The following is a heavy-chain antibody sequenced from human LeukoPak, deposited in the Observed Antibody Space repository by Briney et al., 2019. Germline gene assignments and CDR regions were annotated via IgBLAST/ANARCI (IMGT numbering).Heavy chain of an antibody. CDR2: IKQDGSEK. V-gene: IGHV3-7*01. CDR1: GFTFSSYW. Sequence: GGSLRLSCAASGFTFSSYWMSWVRQAPGKGLEWVANIKQDGSEKYYVDSVKGRFTISRDNAKNSLYLQMNSLRAEDTAVYYCARGSNVVLRFLEYPKYYFDYWGQGTLVTVSS. D-gene: IGHD3-3*01. CDR3: ARGSNVVLRFLEYPKYYFDY. J-gene: IGHJ4*02.